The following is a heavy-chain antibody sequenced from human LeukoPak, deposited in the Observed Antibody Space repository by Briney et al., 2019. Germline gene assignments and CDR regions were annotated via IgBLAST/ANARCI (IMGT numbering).Heavy chain of an antibody. D-gene: IGHD6-19*01. CDR1: GGSFSAYY. CDR2: IYTSGTT. CDR3: ARCSVAGELDY. V-gene: IGHV4-4*07. Sequence: SETLSLTCTVSGGSFSAYYWSWIRQPAGKGLEWIGHIYTSGTTNYNPSLKSRVTMSIDTSKNQFSLKLSSVTAADTAVYYCARCSVAGELDYWGQGTLVTVSS. J-gene: IGHJ4*02.